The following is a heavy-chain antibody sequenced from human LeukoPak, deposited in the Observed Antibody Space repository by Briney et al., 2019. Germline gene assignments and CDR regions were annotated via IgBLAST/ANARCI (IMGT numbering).Heavy chain of an antibody. Sequence: GGSLRLSCAASGFTFSSYAMHWVRQAPGKGLEWVAVLSYDGSNKYYADSVKGRFTISRDNSKNTLYLQMNSLGAEDTAVYYCARDLSPWEIRSGNYWGQGTLVTVSS. V-gene: IGHV3-30-3*01. CDR2: LSYDGSNK. J-gene: IGHJ4*02. D-gene: IGHD3-10*01. CDR3: ARDLSPWEIRSGNY. CDR1: GFTFSSYA.